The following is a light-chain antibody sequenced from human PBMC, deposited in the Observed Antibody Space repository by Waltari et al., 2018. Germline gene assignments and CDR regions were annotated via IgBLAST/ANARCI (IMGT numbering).Light chain of an antibody. J-gene: IGLJ2*01. CDR2: DVS. CDR3: SSYTSTNTII. V-gene: IGLV2-14*03. Sequence: QSALAQSASVSGSPGQSITISCTGTGSDIGYYKFVSWYQQHPGKAPKLVIFDVSRWSSGVSHRFSGSKSGNTASLTISGLQAEDEADYYCSSYTSTNTIIFGGGTKVTVL. CDR1: GSDIGYYKF.